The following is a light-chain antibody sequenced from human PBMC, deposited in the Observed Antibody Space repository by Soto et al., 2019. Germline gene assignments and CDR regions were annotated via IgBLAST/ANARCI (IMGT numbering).Light chain of an antibody. V-gene: IGKV3-20*01. CDR1: QTVTSNY. CDR2: GAS. Sequence: EIVLTQSPGTLSFSPGERATLSCRASQTVTSNYLAWYQQKPGQAPRLLIYGASGRATGIPDRFSGSGSGTDFTLTISRVEPEDFAVYYCQQYGSSPRTFGHGTKVDI. CDR3: QQYGSSPRT. J-gene: IGKJ3*01.